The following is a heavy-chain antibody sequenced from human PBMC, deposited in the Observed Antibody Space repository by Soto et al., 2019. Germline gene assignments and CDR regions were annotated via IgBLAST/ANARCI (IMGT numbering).Heavy chain of an antibody. CDR3: ARALIQLWPHYYYGMDV. J-gene: IGHJ6*02. CDR2: TYYSGST. D-gene: IGHD5-18*01. V-gene: IGHV4-30-4*01. CDR1: VGSITFGDYS. Sequence: PSETRCITCTVSVGSITFGDYSLSWIRQPPGKGLEWIGYTYYSGSTYHNPSLKSRVTISVDTSKNQFSLKLRSVTAADTAMYYCARALIQLWPHYYYGMDVWGQGTTVTGSS.